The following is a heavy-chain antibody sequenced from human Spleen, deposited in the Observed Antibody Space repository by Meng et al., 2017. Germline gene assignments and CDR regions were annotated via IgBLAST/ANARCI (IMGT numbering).Heavy chain of an antibody. CDR2: IDTKSDDT. V-gene: IGHV1-2*06. CDR3: ARDEDISAAGKLFGDY. CDR1: GYNFPDYW. D-gene: IGHD6-13*01. J-gene: IGHJ4*02. Sequence: ASVKVSCKPSGYNFPDYWLHWVRRAPGQGLEWMGRIDTKSDDTHYAQRFQGRVTMTGDTSISTAYMELSGLRYDDTAMYYCARDEDISAAGKLFGDYWGQGTLVTVSS.